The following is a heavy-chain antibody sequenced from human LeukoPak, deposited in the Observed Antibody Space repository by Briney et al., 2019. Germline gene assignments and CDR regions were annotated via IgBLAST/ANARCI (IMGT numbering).Heavy chain of an antibody. D-gene: IGHD5-12*01. V-gene: IGHV4-34*01. CDR2: INDSGNT. CDR1: GGSFNGYY. J-gene: IGHJ4*02. CDR3: ASGLGGSGYDFLVY. Sequence: PSETLSLTCAVYGGSFNGYYWHWIRQPPGKGLEWIGEINDSGNTNYNPSLKSRVPLSVDTTKNQFSLKLICMSPGDSATYYCASGLGGSGYDFLVYWGQGSLVTVSS.